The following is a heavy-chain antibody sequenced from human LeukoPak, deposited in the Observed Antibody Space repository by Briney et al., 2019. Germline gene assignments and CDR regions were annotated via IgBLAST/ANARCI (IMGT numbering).Heavy chain of an antibody. CDR1: GGSISNYY. Sequence: SETLSLTCSVSGGSISNYYWSWIRQPPGKGLEYIGYSYYSGSTDYNPSLKSRVTISVDTSKNQSSLMLTSVTAADSAVYYCARQSISSRRAFDIWGQGTMVTVSS. CDR3: ARQSISSRRAFDI. CDR2: SYYSGST. J-gene: IGHJ3*02. V-gene: IGHV4-59*08. D-gene: IGHD6-6*01.